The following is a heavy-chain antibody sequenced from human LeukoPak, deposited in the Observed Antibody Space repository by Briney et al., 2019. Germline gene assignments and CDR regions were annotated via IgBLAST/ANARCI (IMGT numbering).Heavy chain of an antibody. CDR3: ARLLNYDFWSGYYKYNWFDP. V-gene: IGHV4-34*01. CDR2: INHSGST. Sequence: PSETLSLTCAVYGGSLSGYYWSWIRQPPGKGLEWIGEINHSGSTNYNPSLKSRVTISVDTSKNQFSLKLSSVTAADTAVYYCARLLNYDFWSGYYKYNWFDPWGQGTLVTVSS. J-gene: IGHJ5*02. D-gene: IGHD3-3*01. CDR1: GGSLSGYY.